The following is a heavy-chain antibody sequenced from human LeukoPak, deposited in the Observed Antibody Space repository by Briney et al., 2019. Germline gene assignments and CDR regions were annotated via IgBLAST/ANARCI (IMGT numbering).Heavy chain of an antibody. J-gene: IGHJ4*02. CDR1: GGSFSGYY. CDR2: INHSGST. Sequence: SETLSLTCAVYGGSFSGYYWSWIRQPPGKGLERIGEINHSGSTNYNPSLKSRVTISVDTSKNQFSLKLSSVTAADTAVYYCARGSPGPYYFDYWGQGTLVTVSS. V-gene: IGHV4-34*01. CDR3: ARGSPGPYYFDY.